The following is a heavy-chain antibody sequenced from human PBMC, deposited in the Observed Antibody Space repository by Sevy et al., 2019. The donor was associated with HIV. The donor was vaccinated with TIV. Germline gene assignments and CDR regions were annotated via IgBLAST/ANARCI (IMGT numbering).Heavy chain of an antibody. CDR1: GDSVSSNSAA. CDR3: AKLTGSYAD. Sequence: QSQTLSLTCAISGDSVSSNSAAWDWIRQFPSRGLEWLGRTYYRSKWYNDYAVSVKGRITINPDTSKNQFSLQLNSVTPEDTAVYYCAKLTGSYADWGQGTLVTVSS. D-gene: IGHD3-16*01. J-gene: IGHJ4*02. V-gene: IGHV6-1*01. CDR2: TYYRSKWYN.